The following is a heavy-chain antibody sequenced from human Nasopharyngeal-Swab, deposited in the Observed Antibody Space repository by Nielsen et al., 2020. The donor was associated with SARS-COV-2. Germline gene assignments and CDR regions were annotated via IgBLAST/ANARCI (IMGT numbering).Heavy chain of an antibody. J-gene: IGHJ4*02. Sequence: SETLSLTCTVSGGSISSGGYYWSWIRQHPGKGLKWIGYIYYSGSTYYNPSLKSRVTISVDTSKNQFSLKLSSVTAADTAVYYCARVLRYFDWLFFDYWGQGTLVTVSS. CDR3: ARVLRYFDWLFFDY. CDR2: IYYSGST. D-gene: IGHD3-9*01. CDR1: GGSISSGGYY. V-gene: IGHV4-31*03.